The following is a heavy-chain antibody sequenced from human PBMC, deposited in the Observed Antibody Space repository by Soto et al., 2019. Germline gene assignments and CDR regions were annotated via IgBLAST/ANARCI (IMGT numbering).Heavy chain of an antibody. CDR2: ITGRGGNT. D-gene: IGHD5-12*01. J-gene: IGHJ3*02. V-gene: IGHV3-23*01. CDR3: AKEDSGYDAFDI. Sequence: GGSLRLSCAASGFIFSGYAMTWVRQAPGKGLEWVSGITGRGGNTYYVDSVKGRFIISRDNSKNTLYLQMSSLRAEDTAVYYCAKEDSGYDAFDIWGQGKMVTVSS. CDR1: GFIFSGYA.